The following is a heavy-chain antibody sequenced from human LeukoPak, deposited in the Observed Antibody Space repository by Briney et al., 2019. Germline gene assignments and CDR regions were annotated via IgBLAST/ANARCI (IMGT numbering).Heavy chain of an antibody. CDR2: ISGSGGGT. J-gene: IGHJ4*02. Sequence: GGSLRLSCAASGFTFTSYAMSWVRQAPGKGLEWVSAISGSGGGTYYADSVKGRFTISRDNSKNTLYLQMNSLRAEDTAVYYCARDYYDILTGYYSDPLATDYWGQGTLVTVSS. CDR3: ARDYYDILTGYYSDPLATDY. D-gene: IGHD3-9*01. V-gene: IGHV3-23*01. CDR1: GFTFTSYA.